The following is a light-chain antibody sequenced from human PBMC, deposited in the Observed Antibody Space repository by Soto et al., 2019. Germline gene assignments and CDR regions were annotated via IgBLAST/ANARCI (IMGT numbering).Light chain of an antibody. Sequence: QSVLTQPPSASGTPGQRVTISCSGSSSNIGGNAVNWYQQLPGTTPKLLIYSNNQRPSGVPDRFSGSKSGTSASLAISGLQSEDEADYYCPAWDDSLSGYVFGTGTKVTVL. V-gene: IGLV1-44*01. CDR2: SNN. J-gene: IGLJ1*01. CDR1: SSNIGGNA. CDR3: PAWDDSLSGYV.